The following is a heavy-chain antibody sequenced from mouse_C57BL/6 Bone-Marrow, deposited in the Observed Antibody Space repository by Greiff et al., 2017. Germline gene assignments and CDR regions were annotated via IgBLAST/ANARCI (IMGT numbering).Heavy chain of an antibody. J-gene: IGHJ2*01. Sequence: ESGPGLVKPSQSLSLTCSVTGYSITSGYYWNWIRQFPGNKLEWMGYISYDGSNNYNPSLKNRISITRDTSKNQFFLKLNSVTTEDTATYYCAVITTVARRNFDYWGQGTTLTVSS. CDR1: GYSITSGYY. D-gene: IGHD1-1*01. CDR2: ISYDGSN. CDR3: AVITTVARRNFDY. V-gene: IGHV3-6*01.